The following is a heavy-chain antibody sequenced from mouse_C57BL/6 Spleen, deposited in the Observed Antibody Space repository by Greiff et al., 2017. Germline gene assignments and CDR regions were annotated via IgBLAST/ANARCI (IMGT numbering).Heavy chain of an antibody. CDR1: GYTFTDYY. J-gene: IGHJ3*01. CDR3: ARQGGYDGFAY. D-gene: IGHD2-2*01. CDR2: LGPGSGST. Sequence: VQLQQSGAELVKPGASVKISCKASGYTFTDYYINWVKQRPGQGLEWIGKLGPGSGSTYYNEKFKGKATLTADKSSSTAYMQLSSLTSEDSAVYFCARQGGYDGFAYWGQGTLVTVSA. V-gene: IGHV1-77*01.